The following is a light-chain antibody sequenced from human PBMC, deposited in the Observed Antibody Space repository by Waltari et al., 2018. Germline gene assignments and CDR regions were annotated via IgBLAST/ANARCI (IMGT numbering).Light chain of an antibody. V-gene: IGLV2-11*01. CDR3: CSYAEV. CDR1: SSDVGGYNY. CDR2: DVS. Sequence: QSALTQPRSVSGSPGQSVTISCTGTSSDVGGYNYVSWYQQHPGKAPKLMIYDVSKWPSGVPDRFSGSKSGNTASLTISGLQAEDEAHYYCCSYAEVFGTGTKVTVL. J-gene: IGLJ1*01.